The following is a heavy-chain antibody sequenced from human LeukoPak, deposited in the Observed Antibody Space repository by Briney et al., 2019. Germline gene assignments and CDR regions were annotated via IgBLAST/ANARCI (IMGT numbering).Heavy chain of an antibody. CDR2: IYSGGST. D-gene: IGHD5-18*01. Sequence: PGGSLRLSCAASGFTVSSNYMSWVRQAPGKGLEWVSVIYSGGSTYYADSVKGRFTISRDNSKNTLYLQMNSLRAEDTAVYYCARGIQLLAYGMDVWGQGTTVTVSS. CDR1: GFTVSSNY. CDR3: ARGIQLLAYGMDV. J-gene: IGHJ6*02. V-gene: IGHV3-66*01.